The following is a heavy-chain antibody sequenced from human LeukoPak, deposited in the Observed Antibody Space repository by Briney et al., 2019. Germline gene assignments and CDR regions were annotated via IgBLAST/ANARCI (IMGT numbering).Heavy chain of an antibody. CDR1: GFIFSSYG. CDR3: AKDRDPGSLAAGTSDDY. V-gene: IGHV3-30*02. D-gene: IGHD6-13*01. CDR2: IRYDGSNK. Sequence: GGSLRLSCAASGFIFSSYGMHWVRQAPGKGLEWVAFIRYDGSNKYYADSVKGRFTISRDNSKNTLYLQMNSLRAEDTAVYYCAKDRDPGSLAAGTSDDYWGQGTLVTVSS. J-gene: IGHJ4*02.